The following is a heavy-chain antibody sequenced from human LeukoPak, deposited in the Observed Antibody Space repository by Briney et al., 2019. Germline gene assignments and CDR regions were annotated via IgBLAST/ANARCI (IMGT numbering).Heavy chain of an antibody. D-gene: IGHD3-3*01. CDR3: ARVEITIFGVVTNGAFDY. Sequence: GGSLRLSCAASGFTFDDYAMHWVRQAPGKGLEWVSAISGSGGSTYYADSVKGRFTISRDNSKNTLYLQMNSLRAEDTAVYYCARVEITIFGVVTNGAFDYWGQGTLVTVSS. CDR1: GFTFDDYA. CDR2: ISGSGGST. J-gene: IGHJ4*02. V-gene: IGHV3-23*01.